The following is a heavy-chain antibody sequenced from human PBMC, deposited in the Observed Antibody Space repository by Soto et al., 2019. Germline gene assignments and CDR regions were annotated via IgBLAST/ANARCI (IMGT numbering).Heavy chain of an antibody. Sequence: SVKVXCTASGGTXCSYTISGVRQXPGQGLEWMGRVIPILGIANYAQKFQGRVTITADKSTSTAYMELRSLRSDDTAVYYCARDPYHVLLVNAPNLYGLDVWGQGTTLTVSS. CDR3: ARDPYHVLLVNAPNLYGLDV. D-gene: IGHD2-8*01. J-gene: IGHJ6*02. CDR2: VIPILGIA. CDR1: GGTXCSYT. V-gene: IGHV1-69*04.